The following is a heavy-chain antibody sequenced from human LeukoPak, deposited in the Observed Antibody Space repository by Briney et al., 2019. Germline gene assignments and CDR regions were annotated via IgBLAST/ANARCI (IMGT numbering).Heavy chain of an antibody. V-gene: IGHV3-30*02. D-gene: IGHD2-2*01. CDR3: AKGDIVVVPAPFDY. CDR1: GFTFSSYG. J-gene: IGHJ4*02. CDR2: IRYDGSNK. Sequence: PGGSLRLSCAASGFTFSSYGMHWVRQAPGKGLEWVAFIRYDGSNKYYADSVKGRFTISRDNSKNTLYLQMNSLRAEDTAVYYCAKGDIVVVPAPFDYWGQGTLVTVSS.